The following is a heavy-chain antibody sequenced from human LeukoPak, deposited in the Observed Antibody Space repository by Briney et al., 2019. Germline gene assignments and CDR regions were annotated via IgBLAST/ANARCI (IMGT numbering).Heavy chain of an antibody. V-gene: IGHV3-21*01. CDR2: ISSSSSYI. CDR1: GFTFSSYS. Sequence: GGSLRLSCAASGFTFSSYSMNWVRQAPGKGLEWVSSISSSSSYIYYADSVKGRFTISRDNAKNSLYLQMNGLRAEDTAVYYCASGYSSSWYWDYWGQGTLVTVSS. CDR3: ASGYSSSWYWDY. J-gene: IGHJ4*02. D-gene: IGHD6-13*01.